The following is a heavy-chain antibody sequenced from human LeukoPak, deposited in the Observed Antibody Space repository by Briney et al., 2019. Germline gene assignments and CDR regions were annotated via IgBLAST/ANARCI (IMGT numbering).Heavy chain of an antibody. V-gene: IGHV3-20*04. J-gene: IGHJ4*02. CDR1: GFTFNDYG. D-gene: IGHD3-22*01. CDR3: ARDKHDYDSSNYV. CDR2: INWNGGTT. Sequence: TGGSLRLSCAASGFTFNDYGMSWVRQGPGKGLEWVSGINWNGGTTGYADSVKGRFTISRDNAKNSLYLQMNSLRAEDTALYYCARDKHDYDSSNYVWGQGTLVTVSS.